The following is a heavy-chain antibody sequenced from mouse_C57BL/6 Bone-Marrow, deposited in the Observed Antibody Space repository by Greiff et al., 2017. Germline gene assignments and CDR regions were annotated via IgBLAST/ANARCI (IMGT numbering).Heavy chain of an antibody. D-gene: IGHD2-2*01. CDR2: IDPANGDT. CDR1: GFNIKDDY. J-gene: IGHJ3*01. Sequence: VQLKQSVAELVRPGASVKLSCTASGFNIKDDYMHWVKQRPEQGLEWIGWIDPANGDTEYASKFQGKATITADTSSNTAYLQLSSLTSEDTAVYYCTTTGYLFAYWGQGTLVPVSA. V-gene: IGHV14-4*01. CDR3: TTTGYLFAY.